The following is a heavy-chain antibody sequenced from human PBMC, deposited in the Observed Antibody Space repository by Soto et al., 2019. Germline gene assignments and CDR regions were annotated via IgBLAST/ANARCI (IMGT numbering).Heavy chain of an antibody. J-gene: IGHJ4*02. V-gene: IGHV1-46*01. CDR3: AREQWLHPGVDY. CDR2: INPSGGST. Sequence: QVQLVQSGAEVKKPGASVKVSCKASGYTFTSYYMHWVRQAPGQGLDWMGIINPSGGSTSYAQKFQGRVTMTRDTSTSTVYMELSSMISEDTAVYYCAREQWLHPGVDYWGQGTLVTVSS. D-gene: IGHD6-19*01. CDR1: GYTFTSYY.